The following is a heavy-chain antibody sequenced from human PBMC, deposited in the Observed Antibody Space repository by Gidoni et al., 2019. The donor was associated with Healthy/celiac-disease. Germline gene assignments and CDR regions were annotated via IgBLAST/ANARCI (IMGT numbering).Heavy chain of an antibody. V-gene: IGHV3-23*01. Sequence: EVQLLESGGGLVQPGGSLRLSCAASGFTFSSYAMSWVRQAPGKGLEWVSAISGSGGSTYYADSVKGRFTISRDNSKNTLYLQMNSLRAEDTAVYYCARVWFRELRYHRGYYFDHWGQGTLVTVSS. D-gene: IGHD3-10*01. CDR2: ISGSGGST. CDR1: GFTFSSYA. CDR3: ARVWFRELRYHRGYYFDH. J-gene: IGHJ4*02.